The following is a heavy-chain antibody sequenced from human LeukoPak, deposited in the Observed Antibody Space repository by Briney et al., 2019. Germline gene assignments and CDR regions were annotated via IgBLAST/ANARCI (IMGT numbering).Heavy chain of an antibody. Sequence: SETLSLTCAVSGGSISSSNWWSWVRQPPGKGLEWIGEIYHSGSTNYNPSLKSRVTISVDTSKSQFSLKLSSVTAADTAVYYCARGGGGATANVWGQGTLVTVSS. CDR2: IYHSGST. CDR3: ARGGGGATANV. CDR1: GGSISSSNW. J-gene: IGHJ4*02. D-gene: IGHD3-16*01. V-gene: IGHV4-4*02.